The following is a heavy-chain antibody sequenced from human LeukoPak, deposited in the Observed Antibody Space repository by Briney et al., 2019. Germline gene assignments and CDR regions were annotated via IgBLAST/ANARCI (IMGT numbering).Heavy chain of an antibody. J-gene: IGHJ6*02. CDR1: GYTFTSYD. Sequence: ASVKVSCKASGYTFTSYDINWVRQATGQGLEWMGWMNPNSGNTGYAQKFQGRVTMTRNTSISTAYMELSSLRSEDTAVYYCARSWFGELLYGYYYGMDVCGQGTTVTVSS. CDR2: MNPNSGNT. V-gene: IGHV1-8*01. D-gene: IGHD3-10*01. CDR3: ARSWFGELLYGYYYGMDV.